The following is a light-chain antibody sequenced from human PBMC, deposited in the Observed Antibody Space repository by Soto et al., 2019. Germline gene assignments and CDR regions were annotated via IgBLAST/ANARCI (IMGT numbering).Light chain of an antibody. J-gene: IGLJ3*02. Sequence: QSVLTQPPSASGIPGQTVTLSCSGRPSNIGSNYVYWYQQLPGTAPKLLIYSNNQRPSGVPDRFSGSKSGTSGSLAISGLRSEDEADYYCAAWEDSVNLWLFCGGTKVTVL. CDR3: AAWEDSVNLWL. CDR2: SNN. CDR1: PSNIGSNY. V-gene: IGLV1-47*02.